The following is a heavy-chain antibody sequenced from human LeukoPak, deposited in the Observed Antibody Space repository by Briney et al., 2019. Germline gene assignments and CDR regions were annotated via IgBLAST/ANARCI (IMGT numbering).Heavy chain of an antibody. CDR1: GDSVSINIAA. D-gene: IGHD3-10*01. CDR3: ARDRTRGPLFDN. CDR2: TYYRSKWYN. Sequence: SQTHSLTSAISGDSVSINIAAWKWLRQSPSRGLEWLGRTYYRSKWYNDYAVSVKSRITINPDTTKNQFSLQLNSVTPEDMAVYYCARDRTRGPLFDNWGQGTLVTVPS. V-gene: IGHV6-1*01. J-gene: IGHJ4*02.